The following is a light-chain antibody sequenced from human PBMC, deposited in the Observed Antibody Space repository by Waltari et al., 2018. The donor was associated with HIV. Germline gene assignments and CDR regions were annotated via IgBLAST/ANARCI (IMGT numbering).Light chain of an antibody. CDR2: DVS. Sequence: QSALTQPRSVSGSPGQSVTISCTGTSSDVGGYNYVSWYQQHPGKAPKLMIYDVSKRPSGVPDRFSGSKSGNTASLTISGLQAEDEAEYYCQTWTTGILVFGGGTKLTVL. CDR3: QTWTTGILV. CDR1: SSDVGGYNY. V-gene: IGLV2-11*01. J-gene: IGLJ2*01.